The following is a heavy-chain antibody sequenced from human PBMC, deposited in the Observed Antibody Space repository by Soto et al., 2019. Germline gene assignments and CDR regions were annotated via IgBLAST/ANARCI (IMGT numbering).Heavy chain of an antibody. J-gene: IGHJ4*02. CDR1: GFTFSSYA. Sequence: GGSLRLSCAASGFTFSSYAMSWVRQAPGKGLEWVSAISGSGGSTYYADSVKGRFTISRDNSKNTLYLQMNSLRAEDTAVYYCAKDGSWAAAGTGYFDYWGQGTLVTVSS. CDR2: ISGSGGST. D-gene: IGHD6-13*01. V-gene: IGHV3-23*01. CDR3: AKDGSWAAAGTGYFDY.